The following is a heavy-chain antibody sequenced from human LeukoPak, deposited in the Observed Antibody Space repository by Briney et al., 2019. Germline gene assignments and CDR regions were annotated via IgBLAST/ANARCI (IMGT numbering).Heavy chain of an antibody. J-gene: IGHJ4*02. Sequence: GGSLRLSCTASAFTFSNYGMHWVRQAPGKGLEWVAFTSYDGGNKYYADSVKGRFTISRDNSKNTLYLQVNSLRSEDTAIYYCAKDILDILGVVAPYFDYWGQGTLVTVSS. CDR1: AFTFSNYG. D-gene: IGHD1-26*01. CDR3: AKDILDILGVVAPYFDY. V-gene: IGHV3-30*18. CDR2: TSYDGGNK.